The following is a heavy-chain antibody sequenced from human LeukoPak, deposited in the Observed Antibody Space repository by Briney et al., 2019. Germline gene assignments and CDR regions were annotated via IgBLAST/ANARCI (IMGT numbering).Heavy chain of an antibody. V-gene: IGHV3-53*01. J-gene: IGHJ4*02. CDR3: VKAEDY. CDR1: GFIVSSNY. Sequence: GGSLRLSCAASGFIVSSNYMSWVRQAPGKGLEWVPVIYSGGSTYYVDSVKGRFTISRDNSKNTLYLQMNSLRAEDTAVYYCVKAEDYWGQGTLVTVSS. CDR2: IYSGGST.